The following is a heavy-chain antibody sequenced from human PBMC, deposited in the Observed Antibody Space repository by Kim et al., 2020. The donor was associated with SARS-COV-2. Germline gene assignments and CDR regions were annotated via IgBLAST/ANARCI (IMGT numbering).Heavy chain of an antibody. CDR1: GGSFSSYY. V-gene: IGHV4-34*01. J-gene: IGHJ6*02. Sequence: SETLSLTCAVYGGSFSSYYWIWIRQPPGKWLEWIGEISQTGNTKYNPSLENRVTISRDTSENQFSLKLNSVTAADTAVYFCARRHSSNNYYYYALDVWGQGTSVTVSS. CDR2: ISQTGNT. D-gene: IGHD6-13*01. CDR3: ARRHSSNNYYYYALDV.